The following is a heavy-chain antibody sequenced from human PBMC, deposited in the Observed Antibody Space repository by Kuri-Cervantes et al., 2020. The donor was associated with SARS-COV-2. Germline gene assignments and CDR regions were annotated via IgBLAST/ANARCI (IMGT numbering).Heavy chain of an antibody. CDR3: ARERESFGVVDAFDI. D-gene: IGHD3-10*01. Sequence: LRLSCTVSGGSISSGGYYWSWIRQPAGKGLEWIGHIYTTGSTNYNPSLKRRVTISVDTSKNQFSLKLTSVTAADTAVYYCARERESFGVVDAFDIWGQGTMVTVSS. J-gene: IGHJ3*02. V-gene: IGHV4-61*09. CDR2: IYTTGST. CDR1: GGSISSGGYY.